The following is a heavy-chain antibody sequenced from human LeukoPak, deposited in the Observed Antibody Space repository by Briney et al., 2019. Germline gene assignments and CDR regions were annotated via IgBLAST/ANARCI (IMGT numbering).Heavy chain of an antibody. CDR1: GFTFGDYA. J-gene: IGHJ4*02. D-gene: IGHD6-19*01. CDR3: TRDILSGWYYFDF. CDR2: IRSKRYGGAT. V-gene: IGHV3-49*04. Sequence: PGGSLRLSCTASGFTFGDYAMSWVRQAPGKGLEWVGFIRSKRYGGATEYDASVKGRFTISRDDSKSVAYLHMNSLKTEDTAVYYCTRDILSGWYYFDFWGQGTLVTVSS.